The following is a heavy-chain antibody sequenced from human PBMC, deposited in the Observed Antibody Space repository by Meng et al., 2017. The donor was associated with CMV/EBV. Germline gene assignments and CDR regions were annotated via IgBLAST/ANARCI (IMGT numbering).Heavy chain of an antibody. J-gene: IGHJ5*02. CDR3: ARSMVVAGDWFDP. D-gene: IGHD2-15*01. V-gene: IGHV4-4*07. Sequence: VQLQVCGRGLGTPSQPLPLPCTVSGCSIRSYCCSWIRQPAGKGLEWIGRIYPSGSTNYNPSLKSRVTMSVDTSKNQFSLKLSSVTAADTAVYYCARSMVVAGDWFDPWGQGTLVTVSS. CDR2: IYPSGST. CDR1: GCSIRSYC.